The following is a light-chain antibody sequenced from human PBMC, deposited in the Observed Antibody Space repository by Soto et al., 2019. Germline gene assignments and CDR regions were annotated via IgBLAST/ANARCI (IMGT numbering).Light chain of an antibody. V-gene: IGKV1-39*01. CDR2: AAS. CDR1: QSLLHSDGKTY. J-gene: IGKJ1*01. CDR3: QWSYSTPPT. Sequence: MTQTPLSLSVTPGQPASISCKSSQSLLHSDGKTYFYWYQQKPGTAPKLLIYAASSLKSGVPARFSGSGSGTDFTLTISSLQPEDFATYYCQWSYSTPPTFGQGTKVDIK.